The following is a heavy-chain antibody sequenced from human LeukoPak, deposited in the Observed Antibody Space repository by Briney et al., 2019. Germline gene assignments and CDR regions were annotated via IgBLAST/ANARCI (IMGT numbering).Heavy chain of an antibody. J-gene: IGHJ2*01. Sequence: GGSLRLSCAASGFAASEFTFSSYGMRWVRQAPGKGLEWVAVIWYDGSNKYYADSVKGRFTISRDNSKNTLYLQMNSLRAEDTAVYYCTRGLGLWYFDLWGRGTLVTVSS. D-gene: IGHD7-27*01. V-gene: IGHV3-33*01. CDR2: IWYDGSNK. CDR1: GFAASEFTFSSYG. CDR3: TRGLGLWYFDL.